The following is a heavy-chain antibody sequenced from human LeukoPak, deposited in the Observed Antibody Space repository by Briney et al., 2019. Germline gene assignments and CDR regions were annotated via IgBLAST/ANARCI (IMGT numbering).Heavy chain of an antibody. V-gene: IGHV3-23*02. J-gene: IGHJ4*02. Sequence: GGSLTLSCLASGLRFSGYAMRWVRHAPGKGLEWVSCLSGDGDSRYHGDSVEGRFTISRDNSKNTVYLQMNSLRVEDTAVCYCAKAHRNTATFTGGFFDYWGQGALVTASS. D-gene: IGHD5-12*01. CDR1: GLRFSGYA. CDR2: LSGDGDSR. CDR3: AKAHRNTATFTGGFFDY.